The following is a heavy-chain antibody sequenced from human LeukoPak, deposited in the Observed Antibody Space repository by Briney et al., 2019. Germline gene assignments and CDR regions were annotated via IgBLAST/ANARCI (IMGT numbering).Heavy chain of an antibody. J-gene: IGHJ4*02. Sequence: GGSLRLSCVASGFTFSSYSMNWVRQAPGKGLEWVSSISSSSSYIYYADSVKGRFTISRDNAKNSLYLQMNSLRAEDTAVYYCARTGYSSGWHSDYWGQGTLVTVSS. V-gene: IGHV3-21*01. CDR3: ARTGYSSGWHSDY. CDR1: GFTFSSYS. CDR2: ISSSSSYI. D-gene: IGHD6-19*01.